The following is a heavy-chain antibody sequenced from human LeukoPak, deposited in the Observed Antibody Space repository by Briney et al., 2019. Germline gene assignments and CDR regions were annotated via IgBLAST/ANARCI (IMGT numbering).Heavy chain of an antibody. V-gene: IGHV4-59*08. D-gene: IGHD6-25*01. CDR2: IYYSGST. CDR1: GGSISYYY. CDR3: ARRLATELYFDY. J-gene: IGHJ4*02. Sequence: SETLSLTCTVSGGSISYYYWSWIRQPPGKGLEWIGYIYYSGSTNYNPSLKSRVTISVDTSKNQFSLKLSSVTAADTAVYYCARRLATELYFDYWGQGTLVTVSS.